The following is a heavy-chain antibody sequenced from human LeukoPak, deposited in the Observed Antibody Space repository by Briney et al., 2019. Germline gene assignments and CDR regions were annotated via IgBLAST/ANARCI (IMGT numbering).Heavy chain of an antibody. J-gene: IGHJ4*02. D-gene: IGHD1-7*01. V-gene: IGHV3-9*03. CDR3: AKGWNYDASVGSFDY. CDR1: GFTFDDYA. Sequence: PGGSLRLSCAASGFTFDDYAMHWVRQAPGKGLEWVSGISWNSGRIGYADSVKGRFTISRDNAKNSLYLQMNSLRAGDMALYYCAKGWNYDASVGSFDYWGRGTLVTVSS. CDR2: ISWNSGRI.